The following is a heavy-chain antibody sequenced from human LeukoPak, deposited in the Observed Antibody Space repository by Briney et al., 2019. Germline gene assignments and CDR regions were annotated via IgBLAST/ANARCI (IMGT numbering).Heavy chain of an antibody. J-gene: IGHJ4*02. D-gene: IGHD2-15*01. Sequence: GGSLRLSCAASGFTFSSYSMNWVRQAPGKGLEWVANIDTDGSHQYYVDSVKGRFTISKDNAKNAVYLQMNSLRPEDTAVYYCARDSGRREDYWGQGALVTVSS. CDR3: ARDSGRREDY. CDR2: IDTDGSHQ. V-gene: IGHV3-7*03. CDR1: GFTFSSYS.